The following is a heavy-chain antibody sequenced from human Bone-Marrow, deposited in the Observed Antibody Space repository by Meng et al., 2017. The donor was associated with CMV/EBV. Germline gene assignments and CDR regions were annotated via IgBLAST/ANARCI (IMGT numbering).Heavy chain of an antibody. CDR3: ARDIVVVPAAITNYYYYGMDV. CDR1: GGSVSSGSYY. J-gene: IGHJ6*02. CDR2: IYYSGST. D-gene: IGHD2-2*02. V-gene: IGHV4-61*01. Sequence: SETLSLTCTVSGGSVSSGSYYWSWIRQPPGKGLEWIGYIYYSGSTNYNPSLKSRVTISVDTSKNQFSLKLSSVTAADTAVYYCARDIVVVPAAITNYYYYGMDVWGQGTTATVSS.